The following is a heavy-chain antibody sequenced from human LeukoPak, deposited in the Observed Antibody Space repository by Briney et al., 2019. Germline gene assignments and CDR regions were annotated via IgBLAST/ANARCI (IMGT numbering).Heavy chain of an antibody. CDR1: GFTFSHYG. J-gene: IGHJ4*02. V-gene: IGHV3-33*06. CDR3: AKDAQRGFDYSNSLEY. D-gene: IGHD4-11*01. Sequence: PERSLRLSCAASGFTFSHYGFHWVRQAPGKGLEGVAVIWCDGSNKYYGDSVKGRFIIYIGDSQNTVYLQMNSLRAEDTAVYYCAKDAQRGFDYSNSLEYWGQGSLVTVSS. CDR2: IWCDGSNK.